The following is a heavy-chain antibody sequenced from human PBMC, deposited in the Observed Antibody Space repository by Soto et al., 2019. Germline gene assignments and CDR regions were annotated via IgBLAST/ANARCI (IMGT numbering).Heavy chain of an antibody. Sequence: ASVKVSCKASGYTFTGYYMHWVRQAPGQGLEWMGWINPNSGGTNYAQKFQGWVTMTRDTSISTAYMELSRLRSDDTAVYYCARSFVLVPAAFDVWGQGTTVSVSS. CDR3: ARSFVLVPAAFDV. J-gene: IGHJ6*02. V-gene: IGHV1-2*04. D-gene: IGHD2-2*01. CDR1: GYTFTGYY. CDR2: INPNSGGT.